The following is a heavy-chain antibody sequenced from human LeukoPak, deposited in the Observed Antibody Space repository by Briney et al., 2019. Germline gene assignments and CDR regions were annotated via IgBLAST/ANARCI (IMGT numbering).Heavy chain of an antibody. CDR2: TSNDGIRN. V-gene: IGHV3-30*18. Sequence: GGSLGLSCAASGFTFSSYAMHWVRQAPGKGLECVALTSNDGIRNNYADSVKGRFIIARDNSKNTLYLQMNSLRVGDTAVYYCAKDEGGSIDYWGQGTLVTVSS. CDR1: GFTFSSYA. D-gene: IGHD3-10*01. CDR3: AKDEGGSIDY. J-gene: IGHJ4*02.